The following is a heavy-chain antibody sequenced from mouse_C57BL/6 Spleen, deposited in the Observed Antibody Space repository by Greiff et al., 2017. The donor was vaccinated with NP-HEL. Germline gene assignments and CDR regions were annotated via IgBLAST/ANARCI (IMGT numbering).Heavy chain of an antibody. Sequence: VQLQQSVAELVRPGASVKLSCTASGFNIKNTYMHWVKQRPEQGLEWIGRIDPANGNTKYAPKFPGKATITADTSSNTAYLQLSSLSSEDTAIYYCALYDGYVGYYAMDYWGQGTSVTVSS. J-gene: IGHJ4*01. CDR1: GFNIKNTY. CDR2: IDPANGNT. V-gene: IGHV14-3*01. D-gene: IGHD2-3*01. CDR3: ALYDGYVGYYAMDY.